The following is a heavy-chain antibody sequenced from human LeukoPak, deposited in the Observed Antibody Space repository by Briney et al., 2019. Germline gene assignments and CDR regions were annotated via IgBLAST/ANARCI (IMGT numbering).Heavy chain of an antibody. D-gene: IGHD3-3*01. Sequence: GGSLRLSCAASGFTFSSYWITLGRQAPGNGLEGLANIRQYGIEKNYVDSVKGRFTISRDNAKNTLYLQMNSLRVEDTAVYFCMRQNRAYFFGHWGQGTLVTVSS. CDR3: MRQNRAYFFGH. CDR1: GFTFSSYW. J-gene: IGHJ1*01. V-gene: IGHV3-7*01. CDR2: IRQYGIEK.